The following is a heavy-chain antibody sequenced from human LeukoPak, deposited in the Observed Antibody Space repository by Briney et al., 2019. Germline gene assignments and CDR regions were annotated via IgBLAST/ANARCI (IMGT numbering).Heavy chain of an antibody. CDR3: ARALHWFDP. CDR2: IYHSGST. V-gene: IGHV4-30-2*01. J-gene: IGHJ5*02. D-gene: IGHD1-26*01. CDR1: GGSISSGGYS. Sequence: PSETLSLTCAVSGGSISSGGYSWSWIRQPPGKGLEWIGYIYHSGSTYYNPSLKSRVTISVDRSKNQFSLKLSSVTAADTAVYYCARALHWFDPWGQGTLVTVSS.